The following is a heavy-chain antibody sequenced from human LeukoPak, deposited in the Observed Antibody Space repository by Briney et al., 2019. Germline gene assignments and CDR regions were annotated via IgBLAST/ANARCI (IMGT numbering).Heavy chain of an antibody. V-gene: IGHV3-21*06. Sequence: GGSLRLSCAASGFTFSDYSMNWVRQAPGKGLEWVSSISSGSTYRYYADSVKGRFTISRDNAKNSLCLQMNSLRAEDTAVYYCARDMTTATTCYLQHWGQGTLVTVSS. CDR1: GFTFSDYS. D-gene: IGHD4-17*01. CDR2: ISSGSTYR. J-gene: IGHJ1*01. CDR3: ARDMTTATTCYLQH.